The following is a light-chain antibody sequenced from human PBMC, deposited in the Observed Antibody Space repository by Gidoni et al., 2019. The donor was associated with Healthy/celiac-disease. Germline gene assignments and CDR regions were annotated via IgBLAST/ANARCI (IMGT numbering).Light chain of an antibody. V-gene: IGLV1-36*01. Sequence: QSVLTQPPSVSEAPRQRVTISCSGSSSNIGNNAVNWYQQLPGKAPKLLIYYDDLLPSGVSDRCSGSKSGTSASLAISGLQSEDEADYYCAAWDDSLNGQVFGTGTKVTVL. CDR2: YDD. J-gene: IGLJ1*01. CDR1: SSNIGNNA. CDR3: AAWDDSLNGQV.